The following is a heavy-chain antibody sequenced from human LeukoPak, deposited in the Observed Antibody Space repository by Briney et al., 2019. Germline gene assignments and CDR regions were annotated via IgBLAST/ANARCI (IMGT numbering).Heavy chain of an antibody. CDR1: GFTFSSYG. D-gene: IGHD3-22*01. CDR2: ISYDGSNK. CDR3: ANLDYYDSSGYYPDDAFDI. J-gene: IGHJ3*02. V-gene: IGHV3-30*18. Sequence: GGSLRLSCAASGFTFSSYGMHWVRQAPGKGLEWVAVISYDGSNKYYADSVKGRFTISRDNSKNTLYLQMNSLRAEDTAVYYCANLDYYDSSGYYPDDAFDIWGQGTMVTVSS.